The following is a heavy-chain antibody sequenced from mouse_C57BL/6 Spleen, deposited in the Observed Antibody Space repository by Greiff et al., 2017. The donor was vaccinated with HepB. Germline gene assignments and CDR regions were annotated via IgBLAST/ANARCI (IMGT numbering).Heavy chain of an antibody. CDR1: GYTFTSYW. J-gene: IGHJ2*01. Sequence: VQLQQPGAELVKPGASVKLSCKASGYTFTSYWMQWVKQRPGQGLEWIGEIDPSDSYTNYNQKFKGKATLTVDTSSSTAYMQLSGLTSEDSAVYYCANGYDNYFDYWGQGTTLTVSS. CDR3: ANGYDNYFDY. CDR2: IDPSDSYT. D-gene: IGHD2-2*01. V-gene: IGHV1-50*01.